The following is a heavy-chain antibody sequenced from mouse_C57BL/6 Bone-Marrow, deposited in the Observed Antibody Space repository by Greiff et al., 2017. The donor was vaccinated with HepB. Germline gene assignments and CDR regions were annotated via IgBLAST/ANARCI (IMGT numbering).Heavy chain of an antibody. CDR1: GFTFSDAW. CDR3: TRGCYWYFDV. J-gene: IGHJ1*03. Sequence: EVQRVESGGGLVQPGGSMKLSCAASGFTFSDAWMDWVRQSPEKGLEWVVEIRNKANNPEKSYARSVKGRFTISRDDPKSSVYLQMNSLRAEDTGIYYCTRGCYWYFDVWGTGTTVTVSS. CDR2: IRNKANNPEK. V-gene: IGHV6-6*01.